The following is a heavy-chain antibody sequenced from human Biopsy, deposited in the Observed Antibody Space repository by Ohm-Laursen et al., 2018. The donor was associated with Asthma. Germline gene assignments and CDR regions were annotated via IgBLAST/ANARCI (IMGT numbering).Heavy chain of an antibody. CDR2: INSVFGTT. V-gene: IGHV1-69*13. J-gene: IGHJ4*02. Sequence: SVTVSCKSLGGTFNTYGIGWARQAPGQGLEWMGGINSVFGTTTYPQKFQDRVTITADDSTSTVYMELSSLRSEDTAVYYCARKAGSCISRTCYSLDFWGQGTLVTVSS. CDR1: GGTFNTYG. CDR3: ARKAGSCISRTCYSLDF. D-gene: IGHD2-2*01.